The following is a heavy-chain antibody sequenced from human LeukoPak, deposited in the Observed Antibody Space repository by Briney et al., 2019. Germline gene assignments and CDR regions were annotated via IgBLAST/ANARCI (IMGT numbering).Heavy chain of an antibody. D-gene: IGHD7-27*01. Sequence: GRSLRLSCAASGFTFDDYAMHWVRQAPGKGLEWVSGISWNSGSIGYADSVKGRFTISRDNAKNSLYLQMNSLRAEDTALYYCAKVGISKNYYYYMDVWGKGTTVTVSS. J-gene: IGHJ6*03. CDR1: GFTFDDYA. V-gene: IGHV3-9*01. CDR3: AKVGISKNYYYYMDV. CDR2: ISWNSGSI.